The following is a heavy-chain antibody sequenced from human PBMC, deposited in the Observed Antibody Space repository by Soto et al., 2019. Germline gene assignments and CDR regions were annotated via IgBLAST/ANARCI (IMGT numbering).Heavy chain of an antibody. D-gene: IGHD3-9*01. CDR1: GFTFSIYP. CDR2: IWYDGSNK. V-gene: IGHV3-33*08. CDR3: AREAVLRYFDWLSTYYFDY. Sequence: GGSLRLSCAASGFTFSIYPMSWVRQAPGKGLEWVAVIWYDGSNKYYADSVQGRFTISRDNSKNTLYLQMNSLRAEDTAVYYCAREAVLRYFDWLSTYYFDYWGQGTLVTVS. J-gene: IGHJ4*02.